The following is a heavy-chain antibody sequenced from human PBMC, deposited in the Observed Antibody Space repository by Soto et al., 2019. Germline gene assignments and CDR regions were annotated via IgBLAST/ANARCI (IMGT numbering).Heavy chain of an antibody. Sequence: PGGSLRLSCTASGLTFSHYALHWLRQTPGKGLEWVAYISYHGNTEKYADSVKGRFTISRDNYKKEVYLQMNSLRIEDTAVYYCARVGLNVFRAANDSYNWFEPWGQGTLVTSPQ. CDR2: ISYHGNTE. J-gene: IGHJ5*02. D-gene: IGHD6-25*01. CDR1: GLTFSHYA. V-gene: IGHV3-30*04. CDR3: ARVGLNVFRAANDSYNWFEP.